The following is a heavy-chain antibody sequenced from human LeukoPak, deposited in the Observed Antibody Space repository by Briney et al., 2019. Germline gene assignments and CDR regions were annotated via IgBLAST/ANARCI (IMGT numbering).Heavy chain of an antibody. Sequence: GGSLRLSCAASGFTFSSYAMSWVRQAPGKGLEWVSAISGSGGSTYYADSVKGRFTISRDNAKNTLYLQLNSLRAEDTAVYYCARGGFCSGGSCPVDYYYHMDVWGKGTTVTVSS. CDR1: GFTFSSYA. CDR2: ISGSGGST. D-gene: IGHD2-15*01. V-gene: IGHV3-23*01. CDR3: ARGGFCSGGSCPVDYYYHMDV. J-gene: IGHJ6*03.